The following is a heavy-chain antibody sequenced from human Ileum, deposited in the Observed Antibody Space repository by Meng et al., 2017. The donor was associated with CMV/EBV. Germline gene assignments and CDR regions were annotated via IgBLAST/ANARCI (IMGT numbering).Heavy chain of an antibody. J-gene: IGHJ4*02. D-gene: IGHD6-6*01. CDR3: ARDGSSSGIDY. CDR2: IYYSGST. V-gene: IGHV4-59*01. Sequence: SETLSLTCTVSGGSISSYYWSWIRQPPWKGLEWIGYIYYSGSTNYNPSLKSRVTISVDTSKNQFSLKLSSVTAADTAVYYCARDGSSSGIDYWGQGTLVTVSS. CDR1: GGSISSYY.